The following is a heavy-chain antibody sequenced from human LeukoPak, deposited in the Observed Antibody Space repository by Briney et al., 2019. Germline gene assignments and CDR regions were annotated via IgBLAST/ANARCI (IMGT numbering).Heavy chain of an antibody. D-gene: IGHD4-11*01. CDR1: GFTFSSYA. CDR2: ISYDGSNK. Sequence: GGSLRLSCAASGFTFSSYAMHWVRQAPGKGLEWVAVISYDGSNKYYADSVKGRFTISRDNSKNTLYLQMNSLRAEDTAVYYCAKADDYSQFLFDYWGQGTLVTVSS. V-gene: IGHV3-30-3*01. CDR3: AKADDYSQFLFDY. J-gene: IGHJ4*02.